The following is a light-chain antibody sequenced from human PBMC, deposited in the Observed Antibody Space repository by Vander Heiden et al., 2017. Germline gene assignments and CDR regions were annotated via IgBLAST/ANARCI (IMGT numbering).Light chain of an antibody. Sequence: DIQMTQSPSTLSAPLGDRVTITCRASQSISSWLAWYQQKPGKAPKLLIYDASNLESGIPARFSGSGSGTEFTLTISSLQPDDFATYYCQQYNSYSWTFGQGTKVEIK. CDR2: DAS. J-gene: IGKJ1*01. CDR3: QQYNSYSWT. V-gene: IGKV1-5*01. CDR1: QSISSW.